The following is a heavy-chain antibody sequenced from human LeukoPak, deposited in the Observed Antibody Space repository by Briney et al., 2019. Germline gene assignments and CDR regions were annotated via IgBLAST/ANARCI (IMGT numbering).Heavy chain of an antibody. V-gene: IGHV3-48*04. CDR1: GFILSNYR. D-gene: IGHD3-10*01. J-gene: IGHJ4*02. CDR3: AREWKRFGEFPDY. Sequence: QTGGSLRLSCAASGFILSNYRMNWVRQAPGKGLEWVSYISSSGNSREYADSVKGRFTISRDNARDSLHLQMNSLRAEDTAVYYCAREWKRFGEFPDYWGQGTLVTVSS. CDR2: ISSSGNSR.